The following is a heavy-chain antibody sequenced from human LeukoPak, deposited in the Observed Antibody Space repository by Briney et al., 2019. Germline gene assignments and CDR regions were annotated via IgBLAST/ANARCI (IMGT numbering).Heavy chain of an antibody. Sequence: EASVKVSCKASGYTFTSYYMHWVRQAPGQGLEWMGIINPSGGSTSYAQKFQGRVTMTRDTSTSTAYMELRSLRSDDTAVYYCARGYVTGTTGLNQYYYYYYMDVWGKGTTVTVSS. D-gene: IGHD1-7*01. CDR2: INPSGGST. V-gene: IGHV1-46*01. CDR3: ARGYVTGTTGLNQYYYYYYMDV. J-gene: IGHJ6*03. CDR1: GYTFTSYY.